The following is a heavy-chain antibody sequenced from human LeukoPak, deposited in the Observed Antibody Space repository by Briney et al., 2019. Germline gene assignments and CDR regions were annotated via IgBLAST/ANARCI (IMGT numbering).Heavy chain of an antibody. CDR2: ISWDGGST. CDR3: AKGFGSGSYYGLFDY. Sequence: GGSLRLSCAASGFTFDDYAMHWVRQAPGKGLEWVSLISWDGGSTYYADSVKGRFTISRDNSKNSLYLQMNSLRAEDTALYYCAKGFGSGSYYGLFDYWGQGTLVTVSS. J-gene: IGHJ4*02. V-gene: IGHV3-43D*03. CDR1: GFTFDDYA. D-gene: IGHD3-10*01.